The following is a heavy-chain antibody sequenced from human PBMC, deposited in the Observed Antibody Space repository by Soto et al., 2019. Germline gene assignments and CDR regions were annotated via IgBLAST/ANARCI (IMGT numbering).Heavy chain of an antibody. D-gene: IGHD5-18*01. CDR2: IYHTGGR. V-gene: IGHV4-4*02. CDR1: GDSINNTYW. CDR3: ARGRATAEYYFDY. Sequence: PSETLSLTCFVSGDSINNTYWWSWVRQAPEKGLEWIGEIYHTGGRSYMPSLRGRITLSVDTSKNQFSLKLSSVTAADTAVYYCARGRATAEYYFDYWGQGTLVTVSS. J-gene: IGHJ4*02.